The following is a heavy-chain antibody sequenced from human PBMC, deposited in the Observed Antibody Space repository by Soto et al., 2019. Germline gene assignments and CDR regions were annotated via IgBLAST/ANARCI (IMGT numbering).Heavy chain of an antibody. CDR1: GYTFTSYG. J-gene: IGHJ6*02. CDR3: ARDPLGYDFWSDYAPDYYGMDV. V-gene: IGHV1-18*01. CDR2: ISAYNGNT. D-gene: IGHD3-3*01. Sequence: QVQLVQSGAEVKKPGASVKVSCKASGYTFTSYGISWVRQAPGQGLEWMRWISAYNGNTNYAQKLQGRVTMTTDTSTSTAYMELRSLRSDDTAVYYCARDPLGYDFWSDYAPDYYGMDVWGQGTTVTVSS.